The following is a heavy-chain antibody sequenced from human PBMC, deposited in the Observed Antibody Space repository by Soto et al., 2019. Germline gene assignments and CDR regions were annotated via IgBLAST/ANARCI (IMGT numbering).Heavy chain of an antibody. CDR3: AKDGGPVYCNSPGCSVKHFDY. Sequence: PGGSLRLSCAASGFTFSDYTMSWVRQDPGQVLECISVILSDYNKFYADSVRGRFTISRDNSKNTLYLQTNNLRHEDTAVYYCAKDGGPVYCNSPGCSVKHFDYWGQGTLVTVSS. CDR1: GFTFSDYT. CDR2: ILSDYNK. J-gene: IGHJ4*02. D-gene: IGHD2-2*01. V-gene: IGHV3-23*03.